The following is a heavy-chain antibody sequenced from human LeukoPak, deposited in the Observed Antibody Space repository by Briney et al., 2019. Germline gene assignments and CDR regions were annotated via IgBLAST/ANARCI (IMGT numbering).Heavy chain of an antibody. V-gene: IGHV3-48*03. Sequence: GGSLRLSCAASGFTFSSYEMNWVRQAPGKGLEWVSYISSSGSTIYYADSVKGRFTISRDNAKNSLYLQMNSLRAEDTALYYCAKDKEQWCSSGWPDYWGQGTLVTVSS. D-gene: IGHD6-19*01. CDR3: AKDKEQWCSSGWPDY. CDR2: ISSSGSTI. CDR1: GFTFSSYE. J-gene: IGHJ4*02.